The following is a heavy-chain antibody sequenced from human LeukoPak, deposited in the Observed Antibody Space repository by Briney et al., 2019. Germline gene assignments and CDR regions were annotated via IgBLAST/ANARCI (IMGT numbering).Heavy chain of an antibody. J-gene: IGHJ4*02. CDR3: ARDKFPATNIPLIDF. V-gene: IGHV3-7*03. D-gene: IGHD2-2*02. Sequence: PGGSLRLSCTASGFSFSSYWMSWVRQAPGKGLEWVANVKQDGSETYYVDSLKGRFTISRDNAKNSLYLQMGSLRAEDTAIYYCARDKFPATNIPLIDFWGPGTLVTVSS. CDR1: GFSFSSYW. CDR2: VKQDGSET.